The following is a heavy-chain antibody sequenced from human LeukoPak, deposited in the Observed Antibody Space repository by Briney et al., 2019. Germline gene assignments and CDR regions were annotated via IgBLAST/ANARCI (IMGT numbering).Heavy chain of an antibody. D-gene: IGHD1-26*01. CDR2: ISSSSSYI. CDR3: ARDPEGAFDY. CDR1: GFTFSSDS. Sequence: PGGSLRVSCAASGFTFSSDSMNWVRQAPGKGLEWVSSISSSSSYIYYADSVKGRFTISRDNAKNSLYLQMNSLRAEDTAVYYCARDPEGAFDYWGQGTLVTASS. J-gene: IGHJ4*02. V-gene: IGHV3-21*01.